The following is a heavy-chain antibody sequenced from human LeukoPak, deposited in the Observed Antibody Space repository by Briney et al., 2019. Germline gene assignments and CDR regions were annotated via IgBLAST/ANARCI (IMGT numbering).Heavy chain of an antibody. CDR2: INTYTSNT. CDR3: ARDFLFGGKSHDPKGIDS. V-gene: IGHV1-18*01. Sequence: PMASVKVSCKASGYTFVNYGFSWVRQAPGQGLEWMGWINTYTSNTNYSQNFQGRVTMTTDASTNTAYMELRSLRSDDTAVYYCARDFLFGGKSHDPKGIDSWGQGTLVTVSS. D-gene: IGHD4-23*01. CDR1: GYTFVNYG. J-gene: IGHJ4*02.